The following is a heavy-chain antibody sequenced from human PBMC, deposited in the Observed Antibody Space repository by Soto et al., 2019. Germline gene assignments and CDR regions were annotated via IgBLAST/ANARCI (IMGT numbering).Heavy chain of an antibody. Sequence: EVQLLESGGSLLQPGGSLRLSCAASRLTFSSYAMGWVRQAPGKGLEWVSGISGSGGSTYYADSVKGRFTISRDNSKNTLYLQMNSLRAEDTAVYYCAKHGSYWYFDLWGRGTLVTVSS. V-gene: IGHV3-23*01. D-gene: IGHD1-26*01. CDR3: AKHGSYWYFDL. CDR2: ISGSGGST. J-gene: IGHJ2*01. CDR1: RLTFSSYA.